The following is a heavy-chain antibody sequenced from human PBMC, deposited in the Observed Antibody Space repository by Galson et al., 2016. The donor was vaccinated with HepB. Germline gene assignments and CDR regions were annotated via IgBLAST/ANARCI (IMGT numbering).Heavy chain of an antibody. D-gene: IGHD5-24*01. CDR3: ARRGEGYSRFDY. J-gene: IGHJ4*02. CDR1: GYSFSSYW. V-gene: IGHV5-51*01. Sequence: QSGAEVKKPGESLKISCKGSGYSFSSYWIGWVRQMPGKGPEWMGITYPGDSETRYSPSFQGQVTISADKSITTAYLQWRFLMASDTAIYYCARRGEGYSRFDYWGQGTLVTVSS. CDR2: TYPGDSET.